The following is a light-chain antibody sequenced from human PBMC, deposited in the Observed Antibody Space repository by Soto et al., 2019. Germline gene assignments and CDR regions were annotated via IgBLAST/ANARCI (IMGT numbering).Light chain of an antibody. CDR1: SSNIGSNS. V-gene: IGLV1-44*01. Sequence: QSVLTQPPSASGTPGQRVTISCSGSSSNIGSNSVNWYQQLPGTAPKLLMYSSNQRPSGVPDRFSGSKSGTSASLAISGLQSEDEADYHCAAWDDSLNGVVFGGGTKLTVL. J-gene: IGLJ2*01. CDR2: SSN. CDR3: AAWDDSLNGVV.